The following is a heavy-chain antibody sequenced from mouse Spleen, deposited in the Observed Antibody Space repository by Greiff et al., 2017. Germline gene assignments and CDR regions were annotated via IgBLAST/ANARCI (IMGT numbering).Heavy chain of an antibody. J-gene: IGHJ2*01. CDR3: ARIYSNYAFDY. V-gene: IGHV3-6*01. Sequence: DVKLQESGPGLVKPSQSLSLTCSVTGYSITSGYYWNWIRQFPGNKLEWMGYISYDGSNNYNPSLKNRISITRDTSKNQFFLKLNSVTTEDTATYYCARIYSNYAFDYWGQGTTLTVSS. D-gene: IGHD2-5*01. CDR2: ISYDGSN. CDR1: GYSITSGYY.